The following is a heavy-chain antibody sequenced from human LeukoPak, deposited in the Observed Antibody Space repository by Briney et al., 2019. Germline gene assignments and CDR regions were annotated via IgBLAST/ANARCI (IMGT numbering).Heavy chain of an antibody. D-gene: IGHD1-26*01. CDR3: ARRGSGSYLDEAYYFDY. J-gene: IGHJ4*02. CDR2: VYPGDSDT. V-gene: IGHV5-51*01. Sequence: GESLKISCKGSGYSFTNYWIGWVRQMPGKGLEWMGTVYPGDSDTRYSPSFQGQVTISADKSISTAYLQWSSLKASDTAMYYCARRGSGSYLDEAYYFDYWGQGTLVTVSS. CDR1: GYSFTNYW.